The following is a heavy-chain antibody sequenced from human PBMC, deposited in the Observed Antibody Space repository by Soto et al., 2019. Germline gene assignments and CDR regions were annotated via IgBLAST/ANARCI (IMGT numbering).Heavy chain of an antibody. CDR3: AKETGYSYGFQPNALDV. CDR1: GFTFSRYA. Sequence: PGGSLRLSCAGSGFTFSRYAMNWVRQAPGKGLEWVSIISSRGDRTSYAESVKGRFTISRDDSKNTLFLHMNSLGAEDTAVYYCAKETGYSYGFQPNALDVWGQGTTVIVSS. D-gene: IGHD5-18*01. CDR2: ISSRGDRT. J-gene: IGHJ6*02. V-gene: IGHV3-23*01.